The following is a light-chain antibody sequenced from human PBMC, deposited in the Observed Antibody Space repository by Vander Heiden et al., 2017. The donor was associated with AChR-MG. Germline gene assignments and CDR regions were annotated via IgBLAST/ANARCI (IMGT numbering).Light chain of an antibody. V-gene: IGLV3-25*03. CDR2: KGA. CDR1: ALPVEY. J-gene: IGLJ2*01. CDR3: QSADSCGTFVV. Sequence: ELTQPPSVSASPGQTASITSSGDALPVEYACWYRQTPGQAPVVVTYKGAERPSGIPERFSAASSGTTVTLAISGIQAEDKADYYCQSADSCGTFVVVGGGTKLTVL.